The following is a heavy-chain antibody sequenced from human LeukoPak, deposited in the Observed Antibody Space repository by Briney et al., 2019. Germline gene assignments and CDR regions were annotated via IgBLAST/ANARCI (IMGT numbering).Heavy chain of an antibody. CDR2: ISDDGDNK. D-gene: IGHD5-12*01. V-gene: IGHV3-30*04. J-gene: IGHJ4*02. Sequence: GGSLRLSCAASGFTFSGYTMHWVRQAPGKGLEWVAVISDDGDNKYYADSVKGRFTISRDSSKNTLYLQMNSLRAEDTAVYYCARGHSGYDSGLDSWGQGNLVTVSS. CDR1: GFTFSGYT. CDR3: ARGHSGYDSGLDS.